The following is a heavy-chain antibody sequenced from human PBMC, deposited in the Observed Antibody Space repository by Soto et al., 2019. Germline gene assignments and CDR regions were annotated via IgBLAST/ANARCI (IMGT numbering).Heavy chain of an antibody. CDR1: RYTFTSYD. D-gene: IGHD3-22*01. J-gene: IGHJ4*02. CDR3: ARYYDTSGYRRPFDY. CDR2: ISAYSGNA. Sequence: ASVNVSFKASRYTFTSYDINWVRQTPGQGLEWMGWISAYSGNANYAQKFQGRVTMTTDTYTTTAYMELRSLRYDDTAVYYCARYYDTSGYRRPFDYWGQGTLVTVSS. V-gene: IGHV1-18*01.